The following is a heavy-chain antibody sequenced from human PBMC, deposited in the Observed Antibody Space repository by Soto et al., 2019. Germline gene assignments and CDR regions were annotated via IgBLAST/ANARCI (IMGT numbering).Heavy chain of an antibody. V-gene: IGHV4-30-4*01. CDR3: ARGLECPYVIFYYFDY. CDR2: IYYSGST. J-gene: IGHJ4*02. CDR1: GGSISSGDYY. Sequence: QVQLQESGPGLVKPSQTLSLTCTVSGGSISSGDYYWRWIRQPPGKGLEWIGYIYYSGSTYYNPSLKSRVTLSVDTSNNQFSLKLSSVTAADTAVYYCARGLECPYVIFYYFDYWGQGTLVTVSS. D-gene: IGHD3-3*01.